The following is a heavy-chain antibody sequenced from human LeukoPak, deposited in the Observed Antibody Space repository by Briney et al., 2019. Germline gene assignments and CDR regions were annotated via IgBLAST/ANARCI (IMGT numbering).Heavy chain of an antibody. D-gene: IGHD1-1*01. V-gene: IGHV4-59*01. CDR2: IYYSGST. Sequence: PSETLSLTCTVSGGSISSYYWSWIRQPPGKGLEWIGYIYYSGSTNYNPSLKSRVTISVDTSKNQFSLKLSSVTAADTAVYYCARGGTGFDYWGQGTLVTVSS. J-gene: IGHJ4*02. CDR3: ARGGTGFDY. CDR1: GGSISSYY.